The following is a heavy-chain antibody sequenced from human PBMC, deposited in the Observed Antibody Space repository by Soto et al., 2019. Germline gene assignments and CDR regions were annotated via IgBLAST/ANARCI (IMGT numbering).Heavy chain of an antibody. D-gene: IGHD2-21*02. Sequence: QVQLVESGGGVVQPGRSLRLSCAASGFTFSSYGMHWVRQAPGKGLEWVAVIWYDGSNKYYADSVKGRFTISRDNSKNPLYLQMNSLRAEDTAVYYCARAGRGIVVVTAIEYWGQGTLVTVSS. CDR1: GFTFSSYG. J-gene: IGHJ4*02. V-gene: IGHV3-33*01. CDR2: IWYDGSNK. CDR3: ARAGRGIVVVTAIEY.